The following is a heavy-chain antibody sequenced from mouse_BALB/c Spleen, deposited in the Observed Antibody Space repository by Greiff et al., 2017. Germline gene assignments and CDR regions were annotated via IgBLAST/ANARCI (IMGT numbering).Heavy chain of an antibody. D-gene: IGHD2-4*01. CDR1: GFTFSSYG. CDR3: ARPATMMGDYYAMDY. V-gene: IGHV5-6*01. Sequence: EVQLVESGGDLVKPGGSLKLSCAASGFTFSSYGMSWVRQTPDKRLEWVATISSGGSYTYYPDSVKGRFTISRDNAKNTLYLQMSSLKSEDTAMYYCARPATMMGDYYAMDYWGQGTSVTVSS. CDR2: ISSGGSYT. J-gene: IGHJ4*01.